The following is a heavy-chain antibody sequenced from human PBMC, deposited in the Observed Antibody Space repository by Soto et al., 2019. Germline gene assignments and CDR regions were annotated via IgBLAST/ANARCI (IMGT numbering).Heavy chain of an antibody. CDR1: GGTFSTYA. CDR2: IIPMFGTA. CDR3: ASGIQLWLRRINNGYSG. V-gene: IGHV1-69*12. Sequence: QVQLVQSGAEVKKPESSVKVSCKAPGGTFSTYAISWVRQAPGQGVEWMGGIIPMFGTANYAQRFQDRVTITAVESTNTVYMELSSLRSEDTAVYFCASGIQLWLRRINNGYSGWGQGTLVTVSS. J-gene: IGHJ4*02. D-gene: IGHD5-12*01.